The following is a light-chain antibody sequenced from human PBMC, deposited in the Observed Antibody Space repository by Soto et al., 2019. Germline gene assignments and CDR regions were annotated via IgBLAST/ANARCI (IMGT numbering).Light chain of an antibody. Sequence: EIVLTQSPSTLYLSPGELATRSCRASQYVSSFLAWYQQKPGQAPSLLIYGAFTRATGIPARFSGTGSGTEFTLTISSLQSEDFALYYCQQYNDWPLTFGQGTKVDI. V-gene: IGKV3-15*01. CDR3: QQYNDWPLT. CDR1: QYVSSF. CDR2: GAF. J-gene: IGKJ1*01.